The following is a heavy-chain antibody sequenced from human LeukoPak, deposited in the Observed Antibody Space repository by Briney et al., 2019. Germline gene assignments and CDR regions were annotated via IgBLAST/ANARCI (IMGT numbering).Heavy chain of an antibody. CDR3: TRRLDY. CDR1: GFMFNNEW. CDR2: IKADGTEK. Sequence: GGSLRLSCAASGFMFNNEWMDWVRQAPGKGLEWVANIKADGTEKYYVDSVKGRFTISRDNAKNSLYLQLNSLRAGDTAVYYCTRRLDYWGQGTLVTVSS. V-gene: IGHV3-7*03. J-gene: IGHJ4*02.